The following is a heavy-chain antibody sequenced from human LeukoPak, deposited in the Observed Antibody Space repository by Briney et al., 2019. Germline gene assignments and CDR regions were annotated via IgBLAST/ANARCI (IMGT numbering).Heavy chain of an antibody. V-gene: IGHV4-59*01. J-gene: IGHJ4*02. D-gene: IGHD6-13*01. Sequence: SETLSLTCTVSGGSISSYYWSWIRQPPGKGLEWIGYIYYSGSTNYNPSLKSRVTISVDTSENQFSLKLSSVTAADTAVYYCARGSSSWYYFDYWGQGTLVTVSS. CDR3: ARGSSSWYYFDY. CDR1: GGSISSYY. CDR2: IYYSGST.